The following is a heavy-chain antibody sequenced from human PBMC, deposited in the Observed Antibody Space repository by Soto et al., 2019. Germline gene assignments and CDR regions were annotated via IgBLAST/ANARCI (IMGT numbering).Heavy chain of an antibody. V-gene: IGHV3-30-3*01. CDR3: ARERSYSSSPYFDY. Sequence: QVLLVESGGGVVQPGRSLRLSCAASGFTFSNYALHWFRQAPGKGLEWVAVISYDGSNKYYADSVKGRFTISRDNSKNTVYLQMNSLRAEDTAVYYCARERSYSSSPYFDYWGQGTLFTGSS. J-gene: IGHJ4*02. CDR2: ISYDGSNK. CDR1: GFTFSNYA. D-gene: IGHD2-21*01.